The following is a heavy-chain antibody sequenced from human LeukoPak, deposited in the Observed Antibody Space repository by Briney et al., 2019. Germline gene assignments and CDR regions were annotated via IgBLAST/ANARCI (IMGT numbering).Heavy chain of an antibody. CDR2: ISYDGSNK. CDR1: GFTFSSYA. CDR3: AKGRVGANGYYYYGMDV. Sequence: GRSLRLSCAASGFTFSSYAMHWVRQAPGEGLEWVAVISYDGSNKYYADSVKGRFAISRDNSKNTLYLQMNSLRTEDTAVYYCAKGRVGANGYYYYGMDVWGQGTTVTVSS. V-gene: IGHV3-30*09. D-gene: IGHD1-26*01. J-gene: IGHJ6*02.